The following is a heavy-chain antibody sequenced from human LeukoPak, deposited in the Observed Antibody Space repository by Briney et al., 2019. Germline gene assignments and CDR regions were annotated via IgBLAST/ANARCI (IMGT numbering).Heavy chain of an antibody. V-gene: IGHV3-33*01. CDR3: ARDIELGSSCLWGH. CDR2: IWYDGSNK. Sequence: GGSLRLSCAASGFTFSTYGMHWVRQAPGKGLEWVGVIWYDGSNKYYADSVKGRFTISRDNSKNTLYLQMNSLRVDDTAVYYCARDIELGSSCLWGHWGQGTLVTVSS. J-gene: IGHJ4*02. CDR1: GFTFSTYG. D-gene: IGHD6-13*01.